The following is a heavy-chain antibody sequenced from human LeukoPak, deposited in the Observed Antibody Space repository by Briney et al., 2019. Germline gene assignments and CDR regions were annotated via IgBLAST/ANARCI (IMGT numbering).Heavy chain of an antibody. CDR2: IYSGGST. CDR1: GFTVSSNY. J-gene: IGHJ4*02. Sequence: GGSLRLSCAASGFTVSSNYMSWVRQAPGKGLEWVSVIYSGGSTYYADSVKGRFTISSNNSKNTLYLQMNSLRAEDTAVYYCARGGGWSLFFDYWGQGTLVTVSS. CDR3: ARGGGWSLFFDY. D-gene: IGHD6-19*01. V-gene: IGHV3-53*01.